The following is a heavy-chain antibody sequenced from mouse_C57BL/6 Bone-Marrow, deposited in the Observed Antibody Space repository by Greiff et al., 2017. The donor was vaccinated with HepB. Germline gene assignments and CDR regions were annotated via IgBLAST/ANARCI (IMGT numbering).Heavy chain of an antibody. CDR2: IYPRSGNT. CDR1: GYTFTSYG. V-gene: IGHV1-81*01. J-gene: IGHJ2*01. Sequence: VKLVESGAELARPGASVKLSCKASGYTFTSYGISWVKQRTGQGLEWIGEIYPRSGNTYYNEKFKGKATLTADKSSSTAYMELRSLTSEDSAVYFCARSPPWDFDYWGQGTTLTVSS. CDR3: ARSPPWDFDY.